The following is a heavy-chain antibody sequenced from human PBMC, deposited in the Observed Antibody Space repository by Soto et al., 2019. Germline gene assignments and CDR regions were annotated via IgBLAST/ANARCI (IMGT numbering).Heavy chain of an antibody. CDR2: IYWDNDD. CDR1: GFSLTTTRVG. V-gene: IGHV2-5*02. D-gene: IGHD3-16*01. Sequence: QITLKESGPMLVKPTQTLTLTCAFSGFSLTTTRVGVGWIRQPSGKALEWLAVIYWDNDDRYSPSLKSRLTITKDTSKNQVVLTMANMDPVDTGTYYCARVVITFGGVMEKDGFDVWGQGTMVTVSS. J-gene: IGHJ3*01. CDR3: ARVVITFGGVMEKDGFDV.